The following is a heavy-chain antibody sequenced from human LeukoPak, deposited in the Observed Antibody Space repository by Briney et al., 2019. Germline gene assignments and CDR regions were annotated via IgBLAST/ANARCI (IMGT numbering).Heavy chain of an antibody. CDR1: GFTVSSNY. CDR2: IYSGGST. V-gene: IGHV3-53*01. CDR3: ARVLSSSSIFL. D-gene: IGHD6-6*01. J-gene: IGHJ4*02. Sequence: GGSLRLSCAASGFTVSSNYMSWVRQAPGKGLEWVSVIYSGGSTYYADSVKGRFTISRDNSKNTLYLQMNSLRAEDTAVYYCARVLSSSSIFLWGQGTLVTVSS.